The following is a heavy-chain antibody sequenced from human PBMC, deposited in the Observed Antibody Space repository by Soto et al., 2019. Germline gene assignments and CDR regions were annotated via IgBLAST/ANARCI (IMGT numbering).Heavy chain of an antibody. V-gene: IGHV3-23*01. Sequence: EVRLLESGGGLVQPGGSLRLSCAASGFTFSSNAMSWVRQAPGKGLEWVSGISSSGGSTYYADSVKGRFTISRDNSKNMLYLQMNNLRAEDTAVYYCAKAQGGSYFDYWGQGTLVTVSS. CDR1: GFTFSSNA. J-gene: IGHJ4*02. D-gene: IGHD2-15*01. CDR3: AKAQGGSYFDY. CDR2: ISSSGGST.